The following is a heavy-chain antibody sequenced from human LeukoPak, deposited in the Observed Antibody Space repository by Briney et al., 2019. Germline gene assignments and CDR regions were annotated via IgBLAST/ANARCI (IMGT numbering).Heavy chain of an antibody. CDR2: IHYSGST. J-gene: IGHJ6*02. V-gene: IGHV4-59*01. CDR3: ARGGDSSGYLNHYYYGMDV. Sequence: SETLSLTCIVSGGSIRNYYWNWIRQSPGKGLEWVGFIHYSGSTYYRPTLKSRVTMSVDTSKNQFSLKLTSVTAADTAVYYCARGGDSSGYLNHYYYGMDVWGQGTTVTVSS. CDR1: GGSIRNYY. D-gene: IGHD5-18*01.